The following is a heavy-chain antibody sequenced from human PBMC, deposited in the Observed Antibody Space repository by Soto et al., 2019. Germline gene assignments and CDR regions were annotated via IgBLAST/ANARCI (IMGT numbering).Heavy chain of an antibody. Sequence: PSETLSLTCAVSGGSISSGGYSWSWIRQPPGKGLEWIGYIYHSGSTYYNPSLKSRVTISVDRSKNQFSLKLSSVTAADTAVYYCARHAHSYFDWFSGFDPWGQGTLVTVSS. D-gene: IGHD3-9*01. V-gene: IGHV4-30-2*01. CDR2: IYHSGST. CDR1: GGSISSGGYS. CDR3: ARHAHSYFDWFSGFDP. J-gene: IGHJ5*02.